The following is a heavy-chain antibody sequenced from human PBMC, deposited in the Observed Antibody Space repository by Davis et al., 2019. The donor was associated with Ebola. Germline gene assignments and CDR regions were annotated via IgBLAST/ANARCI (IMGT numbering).Heavy chain of an antibody. CDR3: ARDPAPEYYYDSSGSRPQFDY. J-gene: IGHJ4*02. V-gene: IGHV1-2*02. CDR1: GYTFTGYY. CDR2: INPNSGGT. D-gene: IGHD3-22*01. Sequence: ASVKVSCKASGYTFTGYYMHWVRQAPGQGLEWMGWINPNSGGTNYAQKFQGRFTMTRDTSISTAYMELSRLRADDTAVYYCARDPAPEYYYDSSGSRPQFDYWGQGTLVTVSS.